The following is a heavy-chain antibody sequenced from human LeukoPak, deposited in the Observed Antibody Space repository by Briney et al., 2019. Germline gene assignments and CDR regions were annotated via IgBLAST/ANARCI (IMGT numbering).Heavy chain of an antibody. CDR1: GFTFSNYA. CDR2: ISGSDGST. Sequence: GGSLRLSCAAPGFTFSNYAMSWVRQAPGKGLEWVSAISGSDGSTYYADSVKGRFTVSRDNSKNTLYLQMNSLRAEDTAVYYCAKGSGSYFGRYFYYMDAWGKGTTVTVSS. J-gene: IGHJ6*03. V-gene: IGHV3-23*01. CDR3: AKGSGSYFGRYFYYMDA. D-gene: IGHD3-10*01.